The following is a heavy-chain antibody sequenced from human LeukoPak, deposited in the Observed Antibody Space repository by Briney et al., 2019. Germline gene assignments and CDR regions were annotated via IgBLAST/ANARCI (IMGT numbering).Heavy chain of an antibody. V-gene: IGHV3-23*01. CDR2: ISGSGGST. CDR1: GFTFSSYA. CDR3: AKSAYYDASGYYREYYFDY. Sequence: PGGSLRLSCAASGFTFSSYAMSWVRQAPGKGLEWVSAISGSGGSTYYADSVKGQFTISRDKTKNTLYLQMNSLRAEDTAVYYCAKSAYYDASGYYREYYFDYWGQGTLVTVSS. J-gene: IGHJ4*02. D-gene: IGHD3-22*01.